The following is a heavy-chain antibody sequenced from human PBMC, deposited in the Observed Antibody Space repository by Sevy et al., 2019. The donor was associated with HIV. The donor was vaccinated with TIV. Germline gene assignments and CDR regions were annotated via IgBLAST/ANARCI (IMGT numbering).Heavy chain of an antibody. CDR3: ARGGYCISTSCSFGYYYYYYGMDV. CDR1: GFTFSSYA. V-gene: IGHV3-30-3*01. Sequence: GGSLRLSCAASGFTFSSYAMHRVRQAPGKGLEWVAVISYDGSNKYYADSVKGRFTISRDNSKNTLYLQMNSLRAEDTAVYYCARGGYCISTSCSFGYYYYYYGMDVWGQGTTVTVSS. CDR2: ISYDGSNK. D-gene: IGHD2-2*01. J-gene: IGHJ6*02.